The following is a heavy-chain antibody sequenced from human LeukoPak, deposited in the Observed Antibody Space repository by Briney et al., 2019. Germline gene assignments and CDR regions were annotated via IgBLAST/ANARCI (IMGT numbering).Heavy chain of an antibody. J-gene: IGHJ4*02. CDR2: IKPSGGST. V-gene: IGHV1-46*01. D-gene: IGHD2/OR15-2a*01. Sequence: ASVKVSCKASGYTFTCYYTHWVRQAPGQGLAWMGLIKPSGGSTLYAQKFQGRVTVTSDMSTSTVYVELSSLRSEDTAVYYCAREVPENFNFDYWGQGTLVTVSS. CDR1: GYTFTCYY. CDR3: AREVPENFNFDY.